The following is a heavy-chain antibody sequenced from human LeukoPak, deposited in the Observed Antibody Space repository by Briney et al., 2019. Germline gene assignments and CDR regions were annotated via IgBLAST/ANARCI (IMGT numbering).Heavy chain of an antibody. CDR3: AKDLARLTTVTTADY. J-gene: IGHJ4*02. CDR2: ISGSGGST. D-gene: IGHD4-11*01. CDR1: GFTFSSYA. Sequence: GGSLRLFRAASGFTFSSYAMSWVRQAPGKGLEWVSGISGSGGSTYYADSVRGRLTISRDNSKNTLHLQMNSLRAEDTAVYYCAKDLARLTTVTTADYWGQGTLVTVSS. V-gene: IGHV3-23*01.